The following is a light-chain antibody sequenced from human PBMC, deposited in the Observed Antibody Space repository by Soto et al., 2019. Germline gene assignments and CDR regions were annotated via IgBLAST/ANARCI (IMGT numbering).Light chain of an antibody. J-gene: IGKJ1*01. CDR3: QQYRSWPRT. Sequence: EIVMTQSPATLSVSPGERATLSCRASQRISSNLAWYQHKPGQAPRLLIFGASTRATDMPGTFSGRGSGTEFTLTISSLRPEDFAVYYCQQYRSWPRTFGQGTKVDIK. CDR2: GAS. V-gene: IGKV3-15*01. CDR1: QRISSN.